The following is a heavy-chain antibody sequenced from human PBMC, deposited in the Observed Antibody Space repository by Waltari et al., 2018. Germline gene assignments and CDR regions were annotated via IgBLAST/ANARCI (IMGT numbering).Heavy chain of an antibody. V-gene: IGHV4-59*01. CDR2: IYYSGST. CDR1: GGSISSYY. J-gene: IGHJ3*02. CDR3: ARGGYYDSREDAFDI. D-gene: IGHD3-22*01. Sequence: QVQLQESGPGLVKPSETLSLTCTVSGGSISSYYWSWIRQPPGKGLEWIGYIYYSGSTNDNPSLKSRVTISVDTSKNQFSLKLSSVTAADTAVYYCARGGYYDSREDAFDIWGQGTMVTVSS.